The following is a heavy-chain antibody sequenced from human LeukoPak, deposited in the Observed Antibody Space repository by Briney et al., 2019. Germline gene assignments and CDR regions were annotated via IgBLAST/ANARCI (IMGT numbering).Heavy chain of an antibody. CDR1: GFTFSNYA. V-gene: IGHV3-23*01. CDR3: AKNYYDILTGYHY. Sequence: GGSLRLSYAASGFTFSNYAMSWVRQTPGKGLKWVSTIGSNGDNTYYADSVKGRFTISRDNSNNTLYLQMNSLRAEDTAVYYCAKNYYDILTGYHYWGQGTLVTVSS. J-gene: IGHJ4*02. D-gene: IGHD3-9*01. CDR2: IGSNGDNT.